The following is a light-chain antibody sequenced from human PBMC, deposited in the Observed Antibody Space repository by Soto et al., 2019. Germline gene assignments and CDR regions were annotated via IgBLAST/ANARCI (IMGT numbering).Light chain of an antibody. CDR3: QQSSSAIT. V-gene: IGKV3D-11*02. Sequence: EIVLTQSQATLSLSPGERATLSCRASQSVSSHLAWFQQRPGQAPRLLIYDASNRATGIPARFCGRGPGTDFTLTISRLENEAVVVYYGQQSSSAITFGQGTRLEIK. CDR2: DAS. CDR1: QSVSSH. J-gene: IGKJ5*01.